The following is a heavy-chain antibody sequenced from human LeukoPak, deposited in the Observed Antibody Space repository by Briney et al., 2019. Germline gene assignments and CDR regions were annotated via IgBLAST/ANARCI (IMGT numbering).Heavy chain of an antibody. V-gene: IGHV1-69*04. CDR2: IIPILGLA. CDR1: GGTFSSYA. Sequence: SVKVSCKASGGTFSSYAISWVRQAPGQGLEWMGRIIPILGLANYAQKFQGRVTTTADKSTSTAYMELSSLRSEDTAVYYCARDALQWLEGSWIAVAGISSPQDYWGQGTLVTVSS. D-gene: IGHD6-19*01. J-gene: IGHJ4*02. CDR3: ARDALQWLEGSWIAVAGISSPQDY.